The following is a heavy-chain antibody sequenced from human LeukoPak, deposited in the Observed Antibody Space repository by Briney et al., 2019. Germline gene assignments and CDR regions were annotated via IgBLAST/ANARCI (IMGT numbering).Heavy chain of an antibody. J-gene: IGHJ6*02. Sequence: GASVKVSRKVSGYTLTELSMHWVRQAPGKGLEWMGGFDPEDGETIYAQKFQGRVTMTEDTSTDTAYMELSSLRSEDTAVYYCATESVVVTAIGYYYGMDVWGQGTTVTVSS. V-gene: IGHV1-24*01. D-gene: IGHD2-21*02. CDR3: ATESVVVTAIGYYYGMDV. CDR1: GYTLTELS. CDR2: FDPEDGET.